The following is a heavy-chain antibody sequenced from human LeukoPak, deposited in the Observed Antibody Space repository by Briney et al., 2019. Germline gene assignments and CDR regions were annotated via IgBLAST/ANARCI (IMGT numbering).Heavy chain of an antibody. CDR3: ARVSRPIAAAKFDY. D-gene: IGHD6-13*01. CDR2: IYYSGST. J-gene: IGHJ4*02. V-gene: IGHV4-59*01. CDR1: GGSISSYY. Sequence: PSETLSLTCTVSGGSISSYYWSWIRQPPGKGLECIGYIYYSGSTNYNPSLKSRVTISVDTSKNQFSLKLCSVTAADTAVYYCARVSRPIAAAKFDYWGQGTLVTVSS.